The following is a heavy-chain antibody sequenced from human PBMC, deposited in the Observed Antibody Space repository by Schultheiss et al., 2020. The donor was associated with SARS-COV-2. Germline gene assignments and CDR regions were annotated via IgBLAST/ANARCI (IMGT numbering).Heavy chain of an antibody. CDR3: ARALFTVTTSGDRYYYYGMDV. CDR2: IIPILGIA. V-gene: IGHV1-69*02. J-gene: IGHJ6*02. D-gene: IGHD4-11*01. CDR1: GGTFSSYT. Sequence: SVKVSCKASGGTFSSYTISWVRQAPGQGLEWMGRIIPILGIANYAQKFQGRVTITADKSTSTAYMELSSLRSEDTAVYYCARALFTVTTSGDRYYYYGMDVWGQGTTVTVSS.